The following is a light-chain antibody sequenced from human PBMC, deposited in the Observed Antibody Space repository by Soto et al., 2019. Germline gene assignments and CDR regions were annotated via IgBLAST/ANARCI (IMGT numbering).Light chain of an antibody. V-gene: IGKV1-5*03. J-gene: IGKJ1*01. CDR1: QNIGSW. CDR2: KAS. Sequence: DIQMTQSPSTLSASVGDRVTVTCRASQNIGSWVAWYQQKPGKAPNLLIYKASTLENGVPSMFSGTGSGTEFTLTISSLQPDDFATYYCQQYSPYSARTFGQGTKVEVK. CDR3: QQYSPYSART.